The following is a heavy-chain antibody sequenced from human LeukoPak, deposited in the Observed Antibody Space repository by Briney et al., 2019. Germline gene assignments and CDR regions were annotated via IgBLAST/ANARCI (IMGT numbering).Heavy chain of an antibody. CDR1: GGSISSSNW. Sequence: SGTLSLTCAVSGGSISSSNWWSWVRQPPGKGLEWIGEIYHSGSTNYNPSLKSRLTISVDTSKNQFSLKLSSVTAADTAVYYCARDRGDYGGNSPFGYWGQGTLVIVSS. V-gene: IGHV4-4*02. CDR2: IYHSGST. J-gene: IGHJ4*02. CDR3: ARDRGDYGGNSPFGY. D-gene: IGHD4-23*01.